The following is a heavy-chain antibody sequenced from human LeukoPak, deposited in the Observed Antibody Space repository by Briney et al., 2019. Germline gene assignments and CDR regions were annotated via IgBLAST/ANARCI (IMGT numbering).Heavy chain of an antibody. J-gene: IGHJ4*02. CDR1: GFTFDDYA. CDR3: AKGSLCSSTSCPFDY. V-gene: IGHV3-9*01. D-gene: IGHD2-2*01. CDR2: ISWNGGSI. Sequence: AGGSLRLSCAASGFTFDDYAMHWVRQAPGKGLEWVSGISWNGGSIGYADSVKGRFTISRDNAKNSLYLQMNSLRAEDTALYYCAKGSLCSSTSCPFDYWGQGTLVTVSS.